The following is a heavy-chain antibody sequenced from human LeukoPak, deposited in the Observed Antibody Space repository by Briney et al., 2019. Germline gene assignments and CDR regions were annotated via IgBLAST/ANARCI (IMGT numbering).Heavy chain of an antibody. CDR3: ARVTDDSSGYYLFDY. J-gene: IGHJ4*02. Sequence: GGSLRLSCAASGFTFSSYEMNWVRQAPGKGLEWVSYISSSGSTTYYADSVKGRFTISRDNAKNSLYLQMNSLRSEDTAVYYCARVTDDSSGYYLFDYWGQGTLVTVSS. D-gene: IGHD3-22*01. V-gene: IGHV3-48*03. CDR1: GFTFSSYE. CDR2: ISSSGSTT.